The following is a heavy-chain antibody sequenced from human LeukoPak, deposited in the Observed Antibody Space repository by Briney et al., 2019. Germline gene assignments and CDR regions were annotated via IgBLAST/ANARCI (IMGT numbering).Heavy chain of an antibody. D-gene: IGHD6-13*01. V-gene: IGHV1-2*02. CDR2: INPNSGGT. CDR1: GYTLTGYY. J-gene: IGHJ5*02. CDR3: ARASIWDFIAGPQPPHNWFDP. Sequence: ASVKVSCKASGYTLTGYYMHWVRQAPGQGLEWMGWINPNSGGTNYAQKFQGRVTMTRDTSISTAYMELSRLRSDDTAVYYCARASIWDFIAGPQPPHNWFDPWGQGTLVTVSS.